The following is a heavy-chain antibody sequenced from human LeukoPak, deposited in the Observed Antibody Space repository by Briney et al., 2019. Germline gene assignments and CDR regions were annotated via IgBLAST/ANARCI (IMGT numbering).Heavy chain of an antibody. J-gene: IGHJ5*02. CDR1: GYTFTSYA. CDR3: ARDLCRYCSSTSSNWFDP. D-gene: IGHD2-2*01. CDR2: INAGNGNT. Sequence: GASVKVSCKASGYTFTSYAMHWVRQAPGQRLEWMGWINAGNGNTKYSQKFQGRVTITRDTSASTAYMELRSLRSEDTAVYYCARDLCRYCSSTSSNWFDPWGQGTLVTVSS. V-gene: IGHV1-3*01.